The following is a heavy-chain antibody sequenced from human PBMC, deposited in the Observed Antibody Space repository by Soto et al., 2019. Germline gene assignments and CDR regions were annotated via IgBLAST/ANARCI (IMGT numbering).Heavy chain of an antibody. CDR2: VYYAGTT. CDR3: ARLGAYYQALDS. D-gene: IGHD3-22*01. Sequence: QIQLQESGPGLVKPSETLSLSCTVSDGSITPNYYTWVRQPPGKGLEWIGYVYYAGTTTYHPSLKCRVTISIDTSKNEVSLKLPSVTTADTAVYYCARLGAYYQALDSWGQGTLVTVSS. V-gene: IGHV4-59*08. CDR1: DGSITPNY. J-gene: IGHJ4*02.